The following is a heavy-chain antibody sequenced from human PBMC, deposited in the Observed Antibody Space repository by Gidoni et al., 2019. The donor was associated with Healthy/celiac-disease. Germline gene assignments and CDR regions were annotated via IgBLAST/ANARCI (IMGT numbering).Heavy chain of an antibody. CDR1: GDSVSSNRPA. J-gene: IGHJ4*02. D-gene: IGHD1-1*01. Sequence: QVQLQQSGPGLVKPSQTLSLTCAISGDSVSSNRPAWNWIRQSPSRGLEWLGRTYYRSKWYNDYAVSVKSRITINPDTSKNQFSLQLNSVTPEDTAVYYCARDTTGTTGLPLPAPFDYWGQGTLVTVSS. CDR2: TYYRSKWYN. CDR3: ARDTTGTTGLPLPAPFDY. V-gene: IGHV6-1*01.